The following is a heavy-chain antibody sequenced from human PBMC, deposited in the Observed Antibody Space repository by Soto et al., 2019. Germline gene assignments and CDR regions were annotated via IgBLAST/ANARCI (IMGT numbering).Heavy chain of an antibody. V-gene: IGHV4-30-2*01. CDR2: IYHSGST. Sequence: PSETLSLTCAVSGGSISSGGYSWSWIRQPPGKGLEWIGYIYHSGSTYYNPSLKSRVTISVDRSKNQFSLKLSSVTAADTAVYYCASLYYDILTGYYVDYWGQGTLVTVSS. CDR1: GGSISSGGYS. D-gene: IGHD3-9*01. CDR3: ASLYYDILTGYYVDY. J-gene: IGHJ4*02.